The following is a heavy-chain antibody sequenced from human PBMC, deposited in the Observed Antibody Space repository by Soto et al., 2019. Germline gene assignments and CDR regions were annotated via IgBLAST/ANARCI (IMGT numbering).Heavy chain of an antibody. CDR3: ATLLAVGSFVTDYYGMDV. CDR1: GYSFTSYW. D-gene: IGHD6-13*01. J-gene: IGHJ6*02. V-gene: IGHV5-51*01. Sequence: ESLKISCKGSGYSFTSYWIGWVRQMPGKGLEWMGLIYPGDSDTRYSPSFQGQVTISADKSISTAYLQWSSLKASDTAVYYCATLLAVGSFVTDYYGMDVWGQGTTVTVSS. CDR2: IYPGDSDT.